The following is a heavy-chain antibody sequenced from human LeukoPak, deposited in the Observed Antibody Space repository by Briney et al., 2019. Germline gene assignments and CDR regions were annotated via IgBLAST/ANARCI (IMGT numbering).Heavy chain of an antibody. CDR3: ARDLTGYYYFDY. J-gene: IGHJ4*02. V-gene: IGHV3-11*04. CDR2: ISSSGSTI. D-gene: IGHD3-9*01. Sequence: GGSLRLSCAASGFTFSDYYMSWIRQAPGKWLEWVSYISSSGSTIYYADSVKGRFTISRDNDKNSLYLQMNSLRAEDTAVYYCARDLTGYYYFDYWGQGTLVTVSS. CDR1: GFTFSDYY.